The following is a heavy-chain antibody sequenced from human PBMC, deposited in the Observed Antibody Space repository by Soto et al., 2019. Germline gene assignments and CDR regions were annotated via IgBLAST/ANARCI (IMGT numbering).Heavy chain of an antibody. J-gene: IGHJ5*02. Sequence: AVKVSCKASGGTFSSYAISCVRQAPGQGLEWMVGIIPIFGTANYAQKFQGRVTITADEVTSTSYVELTSLRCQDKAVNYCARDPRYRSGSYRAPAYNWFDPRRQGPLVPVSS. D-gene: IGHD6-19*01. CDR1: GGTFSSYA. CDR2: IIPIFGTA. CDR3: ARDPRYRSGSYRAPAYNWFDP. V-gene: IGHV1-69*13.